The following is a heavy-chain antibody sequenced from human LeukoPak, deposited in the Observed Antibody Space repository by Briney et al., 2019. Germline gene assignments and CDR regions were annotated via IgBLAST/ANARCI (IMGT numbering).Heavy chain of an antibody. V-gene: IGHV1-2*02. CDR3: ARLEQQLGLSFDY. Sequence: ASVKVSCKASGYTFTGYYMHWVRQAPGQGLEWMGWINPNSGGTNYAQKFQGRVTMTRDTSISTAYMELSRLRSDDTAVYYCARLEQQLGLSFDYWGQGTLVTVSS. CDR1: GYTFTGYY. CDR2: INPNSGGT. J-gene: IGHJ4*02. D-gene: IGHD6-13*01.